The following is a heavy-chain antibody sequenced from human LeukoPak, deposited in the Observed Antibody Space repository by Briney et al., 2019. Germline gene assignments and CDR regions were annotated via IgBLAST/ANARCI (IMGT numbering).Heavy chain of an antibody. CDR1: GGSISSYY. Sequence: SETLSLTCTVSGGSISSYYWSWIRQPPGKGLEWIGYIYYSGSTNYNPSLKSRATISVDTSKNQFPLKLSSVTAADTAVYYCARVIYSSSWYYYYYMDVWGKGTTVTISS. D-gene: IGHD6-13*01. V-gene: IGHV4-59*01. J-gene: IGHJ6*03. CDR2: IYYSGST. CDR3: ARVIYSSSWYYYYYMDV.